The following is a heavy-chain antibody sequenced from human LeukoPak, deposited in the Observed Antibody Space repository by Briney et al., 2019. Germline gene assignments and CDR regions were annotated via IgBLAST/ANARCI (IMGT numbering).Heavy chain of an antibody. CDR1: GYTFTNYG. CDR2: ISAYNGDT. CDR3: ARDLNSWLKTDS. Sequence: ASVKVSCKASGYTFTNYGLSWVRQAPGQGLEWMRWISAYNGDTQYPKKFQGRVTMTRDTSTNTAYMELRSLRSDDTAVYYCARDLNSWLKTDSWGQGTLVTVS. J-gene: IGHJ4*02. V-gene: IGHV1-18*01. D-gene: IGHD5-12*01.